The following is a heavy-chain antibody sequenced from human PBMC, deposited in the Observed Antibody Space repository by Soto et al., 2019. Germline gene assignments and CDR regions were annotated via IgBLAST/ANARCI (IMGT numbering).Heavy chain of an antibody. CDR2: TNPNSGNT. Sequence: QVQLVQSGAEVKNPGASVKVSCKASGYTFTHYDINWVRQATGQGLEWMGWTNPNSGNTAYAQKFQGRVTMTRHPXIXVAYMELRSLTSDDTAVYYCATYSSGDNYLSCAMDVWGQGTTVTVSS. CDR1: GYTFTHYD. D-gene: IGHD3-22*01. CDR3: ATYSSGDNYLSCAMDV. V-gene: IGHV1-8*01. J-gene: IGHJ6*02.